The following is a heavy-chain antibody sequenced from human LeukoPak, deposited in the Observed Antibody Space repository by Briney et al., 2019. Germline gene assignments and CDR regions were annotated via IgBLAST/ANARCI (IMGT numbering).Heavy chain of an antibody. D-gene: IGHD4-17*01. CDR3: AKGQYGDYLVYDFDY. J-gene: IGHJ4*02. CDR1: GFTFSSYA. CDR2: ISSNGGST. V-gene: IGHV3-64*01. Sequence: PGGSLRLSCAASGFTFSSYAMHWVRQAPGKGLEYVSAISSNGGSTYYANSVKGRFTISRDNSKNTLYLQMGSLRAEDMAVYYCAKGQYGDYLVYDFDYWGQGTLVTVSS.